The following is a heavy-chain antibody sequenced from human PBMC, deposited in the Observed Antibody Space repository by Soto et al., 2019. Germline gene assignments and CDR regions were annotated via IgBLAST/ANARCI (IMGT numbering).Heavy chain of an antibody. CDR1: GFTFDDYT. Sequence: GGSLRLSCAASGFTFDDYTMHWVRQAPGKGLEWVSLISWDGGSTYYADSVKGRFTISRDNSKNSLYLQMNSLRTEDTALYYCAKDMSAVAGSYFQHWGQGTLVTVSS. D-gene: IGHD6-19*01. V-gene: IGHV3-43*01. J-gene: IGHJ1*01. CDR2: ISWDGGST. CDR3: AKDMSAVAGSYFQH.